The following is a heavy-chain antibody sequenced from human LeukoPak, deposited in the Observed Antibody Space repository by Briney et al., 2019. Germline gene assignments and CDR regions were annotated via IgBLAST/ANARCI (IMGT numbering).Heavy chain of an antibody. CDR3: ARDSYYDSSGYYYYYGMDV. CDR2: IIPIFGTA. D-gene: IGHD3-22*01. J-gene: IGHJ6*02. CDR1: GGTFSSYA. Sequence: ASVKVSCKASGGTFSSYAISWVRQAPGQGLEWMGGIIPIFGTANYAQKFQGRVTITADESTSTAYMELSSLRSEDTAVYYCARDSYYDSSGYYYYYGMDVWGQGTTVTVSS. V-gene: IGHV1-69*13.